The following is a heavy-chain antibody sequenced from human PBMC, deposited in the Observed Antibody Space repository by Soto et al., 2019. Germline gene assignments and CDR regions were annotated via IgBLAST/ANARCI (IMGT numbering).Heavy chain of an antibody. D-gene: IGHD3-10*01. Sequence: EVQLVESGGGLVQPGGSLRLSCAASGFTFSNYWMHWVRQAPGKGLVWVSRINPTGSVTSYADSVKGRFSISRDNAEDTLSLLMNSLRGEDTAVYYCARVRNGEYSFDYWGQGTLVTVSS. J-gene: IGHJ4*02. CDR3: ARVRNGEYSFDY. CDR2: INPTGSVT. CDR1: GFTFSNYW. V-gene: IGHV3-74*01.